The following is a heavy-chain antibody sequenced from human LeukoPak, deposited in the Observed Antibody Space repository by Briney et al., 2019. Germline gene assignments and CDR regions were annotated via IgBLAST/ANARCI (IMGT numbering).Heavy chain of an antibody. CDR1: GFTFSSYA. V-gene: IGHV3-30*04. CDR2: ISYDGSNK. CDR3: ARDGIVVVPAAPFDY. Sequence: PGRSLRLSCAASGFTFSSYAMHWVRQAPGKGLEWVAVISYDGSNKYYADSVKGRFTISRDNSKNTLYLQMNSLRAEDTTVYYCARDGIVVVPAAPFDYWGQGTLVTVSS. J-gene: IGHJ4*02. D-gene: IGHD2-2*01.